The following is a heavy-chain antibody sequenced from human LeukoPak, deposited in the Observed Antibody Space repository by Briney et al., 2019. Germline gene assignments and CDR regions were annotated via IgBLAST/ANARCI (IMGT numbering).Heavy chain of an antibody. CDR1: GFTFSSYA. V-gene: IGHV3-30-3*01. CDR3: AREGDYYDSSGSIDY. J-gene: IGHJ4*02. Sequence: QAGGSLRLSCAASGFTFSSYAMHWVRQAPGKGLEWVAVISYDGSNKYYADSVKGRFTISRDNSKNTLYLQMNSLRAEDTAVYYCAREGDYYDSSGSIDYWGQGTLVTVSS. D-gene: IGHD3-22*01. CDR2: ISYDGSNK.